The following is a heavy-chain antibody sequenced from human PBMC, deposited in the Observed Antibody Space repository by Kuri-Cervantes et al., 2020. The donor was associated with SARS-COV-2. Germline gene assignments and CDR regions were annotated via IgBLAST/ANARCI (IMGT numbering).Heavy chain of an antibody. Sequence: ASVKVSCKASGYTFTGYYMHWVRQAPGQGLEWMGWINPNSGGTNYAQKFQGRVTMTRDTSISTAYMELSRLRSDDTAAYYCARKISITILVRVWQYFDYWGQGTLVTVSS. J-gene: IGHJ4*02. V-gene: IGHV1-2*02. D-gene: IGHD3-3*01. CDR1: GYTFTGYY. CDR2: INPNSGGT. CDR3: ARKISITILVRVWQYFDY.